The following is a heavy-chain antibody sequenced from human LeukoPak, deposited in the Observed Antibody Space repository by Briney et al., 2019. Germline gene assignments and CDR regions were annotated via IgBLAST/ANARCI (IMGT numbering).Heavy chain of an antibody. V-gene: IGHV4-39*07. CDR3: TRAASSGPLFTYHMDV. Sequence: SETLSLTCTVSDGSISSSSYYWGWIRQTSGKGLEWMGSIYYTGSSHYNPSLKSRATISVDTSKNQFSLKLTSVTAADTAVYYCTRAASSGPLFTYHMDVWGKGTTVTVSS. CDR2: IYYTGSS. J-gene: IGHJ6*03. CDR1: DGSISSSSYY. D-gene: IGHD3-22*01.